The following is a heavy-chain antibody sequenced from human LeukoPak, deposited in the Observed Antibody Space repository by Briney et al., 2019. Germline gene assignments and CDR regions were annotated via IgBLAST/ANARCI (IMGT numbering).Heavy chain of an antibody. J-gene: IGHJ5*02. CDR1: GGSFSGYY. D-gene: IGHD2-15*01. CDR3: ARSIVVVVAATQWFDP. Sequence: SETLSLTCAVYGGSFSGYYWSWIRQPPGKGLEWIGEINHSGSTNYNPSLKSRVTISVDTSKNQFSLKLSSVTAADTAVYYCARSIVVVVAATQWFDPWGQGTLVTVSS. CDR2: INHSGST. V-gene: IGHV4-34*01.